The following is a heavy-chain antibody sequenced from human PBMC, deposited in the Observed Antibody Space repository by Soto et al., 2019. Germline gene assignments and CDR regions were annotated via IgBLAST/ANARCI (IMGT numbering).Heavy chain of an antibody. D-gene: IGHD6-25*01. Sequence: EVELLESGGDLVHPGGSLRLSCAASGFTFCSYGMSWVRQAPGKGLGWVSSISSGDNEKFYAASVKGRFTISRDSSKNTLNLEMSSLSPEDTAVYYCVRRGYNWQFSDYWGQGTLVTVSS. J-gene: IGHJ4*02. V-gene: IGHV3-23*01. CDR1: GFTFCSYG. CDR2: ISSGDNEK. CDR3: VRRGYNWQFSDY.